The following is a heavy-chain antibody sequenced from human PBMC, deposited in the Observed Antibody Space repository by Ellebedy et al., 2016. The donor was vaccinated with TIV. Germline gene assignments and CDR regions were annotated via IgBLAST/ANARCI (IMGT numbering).Heavy chain of an antibody. V-gene: IGHV3-21*01. D-gene: IGHD4-17*01. Sequence: GESLKISCAASGFTFSDYYMNWVRQAPGKGLEWVSSISGSSTYIYYADSVKGRFAISRDNAKNSLYLQMNSLRAEDTAVYYCARKVPAPTTVPPNWYFDLWGRGTLVTVSS. J-gene: IGHJ2*01. CDR1: GFTFSDYY. CDR3: ARKVPAPTTVPPNWYFDL. CDR2: ISGSSTYI.